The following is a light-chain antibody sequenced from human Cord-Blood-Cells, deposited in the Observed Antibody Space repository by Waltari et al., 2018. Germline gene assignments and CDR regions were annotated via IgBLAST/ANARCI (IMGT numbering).Light chain of an antibody. Sequence: EIVMTQSPATLSVSPGERATLPCRASQSVSTNLAWYQPKPGQAPRLLSYGASTRATGIPARFSGSGSGTEFTLTISSLQSEDFAVYYCQQYNNWPPLTFGGGTKVEIK. CDR1: QSVSTN. CDR3: QQYNNWPPLT. J-gene: IGKJ4*01. CDR2: GAS. V-gene: IGKV3-15*01.